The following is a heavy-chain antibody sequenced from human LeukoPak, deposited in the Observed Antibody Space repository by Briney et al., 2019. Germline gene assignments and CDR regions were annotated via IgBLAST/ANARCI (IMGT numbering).Heavy chain of an antibody. CDR2: IYYTRST. Sequence: PSETLSLTCTVSGGSISSSSYYWGWIRQPPGKGLEWIGSIYYTRSTYYNPSLKSRVTISVDTSKNQFSLKLTSVTAADTAVYYCARGVTMIVVVIHDWYFDLWGRGTLVTVSS. V-gene: IGHV4-39*01. CDR3: ARGVTMIVVVIHDWYFDL. CDR1: GGSISSSSYY. J-gene: IGHJ2*01. D-gene: IGHD3-22*01.